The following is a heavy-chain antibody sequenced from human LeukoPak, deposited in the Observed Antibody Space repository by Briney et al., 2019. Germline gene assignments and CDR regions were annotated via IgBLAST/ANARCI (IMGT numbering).Heavy chain of an antibody. CDR2: ISSSGSTI. Sequence: GGSLRLSCAASGFTFSSYEMNWVRQAPGKGLEWVSYISSSGSTIYYADSVKGRFTISRDNAKNSLYLQMNSLRAEDTAVYYCARESGSVTSEVGFDYWGQGTLVTVSS. D-gene: IGHD4-17*01. CDR3: ARESGSVTSEVGFDY. J-gene: IGHJ4*02. V-gene: IGHV3-48*03. CDR1: GFTFSSYE.